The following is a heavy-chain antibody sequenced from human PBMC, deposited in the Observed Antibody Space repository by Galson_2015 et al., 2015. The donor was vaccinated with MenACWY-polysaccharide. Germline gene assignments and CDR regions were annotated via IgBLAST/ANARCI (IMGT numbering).Heavy chain of an antibody. CDR3: ARGTAQDGIAVAKLVIDF. Sequence: SVKVSCKASGYTFTSYDINWVRQAPGQGLEWMGWMNPNSGNTGYPQKFQGRVTMTRNTSISTAYMELSSLRSEDTAVYYCARGTAQDGIAVAKLVIDFWGQGTLVTVSS. D-gene: IGHD6-19*01. V-gene: IGHV1-8*01. J-gene: IGHJ4*02. CDR2: MNPNSGNT. CDR1: GYTFTSYD.